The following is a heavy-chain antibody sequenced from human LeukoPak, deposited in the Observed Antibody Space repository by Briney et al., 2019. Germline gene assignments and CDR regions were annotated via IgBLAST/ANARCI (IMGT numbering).Heavy chain of an antibody. CDR2: IYHSGST. D-gene: IGHD7-27*01. CDR1: VYSISSGYY. Sequence: PSETLSLTCAVSVYSISSGYYWGWIRQPPGKGLEWIGSIYHSGSTYYNPSLKSRVTISVDTSKNQFSLKLSSVTAADTAVYYCARHPSTGDRVYFDYWGQGTLVTVSS. J-gene: IGHJ4*02. V-gene: IGHV4-38-2*01. CDR3: ARHPSTGDRVYFDY.